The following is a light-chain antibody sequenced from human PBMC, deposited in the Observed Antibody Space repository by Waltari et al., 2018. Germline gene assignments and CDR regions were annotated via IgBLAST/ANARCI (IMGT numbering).Light chain of an antibody. CDR3: QTGGHGTWV. CDR2: VNSDGSH. V-gene: IGLV4-69*01. CDR1: SGYSSNV. Sequence: LVLTQSPSASASLGASVKLTCTLRSGYSSNVIAWLQQQPGNGPRYLMKVNSDGSHRKGDDIPDRFSASKSGTECQLTISSLQSEDEADYFCQTGGHGTWVFGGGTKLTVL. J-gene: IGLJ3*02.